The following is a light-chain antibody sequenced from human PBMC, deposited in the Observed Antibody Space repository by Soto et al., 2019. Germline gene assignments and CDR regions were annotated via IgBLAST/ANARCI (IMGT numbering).Light chain of an antibody. CDR2: GAS. Sequence: EIVLTHSPGTLSLSPGDIXALXGKASQTFSNSFLSWFQQIPGQAPRLLIYGASMRATGIPDRFSGSGSGTDFTLTISRLEPEDFAVYYCQQCGSSSTFGQGTRLEIK. CDR1: QTFSNSF. J-gene: IGKJ5*01. CDR3: QQCGSSST. V-gene: IGKV3-20*01.